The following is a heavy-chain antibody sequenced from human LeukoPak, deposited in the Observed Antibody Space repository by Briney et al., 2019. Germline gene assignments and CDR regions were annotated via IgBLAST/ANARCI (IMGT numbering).Heavy chain of an antibody. CDR3: AHRRRNRYYVPNDAFDI. J-gene: IGHJ3*02. CDR1: GFSLSTSGVG. Sequence: SGPTLVNPTQTLTLTCTFPGFSLSTSGVGVGWIRQPPGKALEWLALIYWNDDKRYSPSLKSRLTITKDTSKNQVVLTMTNMDPVDTATYYCAHRRRNRYYVPNDAFDIWGQGTMVTVSS. CDR2: IYWNDDK. V-gene: IGHV2-5*01. D-gene: IGHD3-10*02.